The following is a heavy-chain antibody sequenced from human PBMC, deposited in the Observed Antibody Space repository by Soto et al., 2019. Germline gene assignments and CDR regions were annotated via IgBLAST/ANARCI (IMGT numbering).Heavy chain of an antibody. V-gene: IGHV1-8*01. Sequence: ASVKVSCKASGYTFTSYDINWVRQATGQGLEWMGWMNPNSGNTGYAQKFQGRVTMTRNTSISTAYMELSSLRSEDTAVYYCARGSGPYNWDKRRHNWSTPFDYWGQGTLVTVSS. CDR3: ARGSGPYNWDKRRHNWSTPFDY. CDR2: MNPNSGNT. J-gene: IGHJ4*02. CDR1: GYTFTSYD. D-gene: IGHD1-1*01.